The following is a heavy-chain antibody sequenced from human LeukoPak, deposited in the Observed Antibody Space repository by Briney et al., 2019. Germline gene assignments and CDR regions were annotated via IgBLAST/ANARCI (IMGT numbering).Heavy chain of an antibody. Sequence: SDTLSLTCAVYGGSFSGYYWSWIRQPPGKGLEWIGEINHSGSTNYNPSLKSRVTISVETSKNQYSLKLSSVTAADTAVYYCARGSSSGWPYWGQGTLVTVSS. D-gene: IGHD6-19*01. CDR2: INHSGST. J-gene: IGHJ4*02. CDR3: ARGSSSGWPY. CDR1: GGSFSGYY. V-gene: IGHV4-34*01.